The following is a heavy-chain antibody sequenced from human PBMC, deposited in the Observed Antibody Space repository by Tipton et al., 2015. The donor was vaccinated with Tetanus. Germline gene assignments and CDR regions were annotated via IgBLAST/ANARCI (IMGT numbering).Heavy chain of an antibody. CDR2: IYYSGST. CDR3: ARDYYDSSGPGWFDP. V-gene: IGHV4-59*06. D-gene: IGHD3-22*01. CDR1: GGSISSYY. Sequence: TLSLTCTVSGGSISSYYWSWIRQPAGKGLEWIGYIYYSGSTYYNPSLKSRVTISVDTSKNQFSLKLSSVTAADTAVYYCARDYYDSSGPGWFDPWGQGTLVTVSS. J-gene: IGHJ5*02.